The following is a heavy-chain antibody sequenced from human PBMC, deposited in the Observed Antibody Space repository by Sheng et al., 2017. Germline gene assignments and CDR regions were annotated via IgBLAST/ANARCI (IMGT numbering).Heavy chain of an antibody. D-gene: IGHD3-10*01. J-gene: IGHJ4*02. V-gene: IGHV3-66*01. CDR1: GSTISSNY. CDR2: IHSGGNT. CDR3: ARGIGGSGRNYY. Sequence: EVQMVESGGGLVQPGGSLRLSCAASGSTISSNYMSWVRQAPGKGLEWVSLIHSGGNTYYADSVKGRFTISRDNSKNTLYLQMNSLRVEDTAVYSCARGIGGSGRNYYWGQGTLVTVSS.